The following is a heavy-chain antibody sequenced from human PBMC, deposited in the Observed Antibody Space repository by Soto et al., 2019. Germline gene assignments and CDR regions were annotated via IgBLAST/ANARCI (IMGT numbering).Heavy chain of an antibody. CDR2: IYYSGST. J-gene: IGHJ4*02. V-gene: IGHV4-59*01. CDR3: ARVGRYYDILTGYYSHFDY. Sequence: PSETLSLTCTVSGGSISSYYWSWIRQPPGKGLEWIGYIYYSGSTNYNPSIKSRVTISVDTSKNQFSLKLSSVTAADTAVYYCARVGRYYDILTGYYSHFDYWGQGTLVTVSS. CDR1: GGSISSYY. D-gene: IGHD3-9*01.